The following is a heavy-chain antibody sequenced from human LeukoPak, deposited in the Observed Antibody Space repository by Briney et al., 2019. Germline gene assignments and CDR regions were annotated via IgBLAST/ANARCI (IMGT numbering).Heavy chain of an antibody. CDR3: ARERGYGGNSGYYYYYMDV. Sequence: SETLSLTCTVSGGSISSSSYFWAWIRQPPGKGLEWIGSIYYSGSTYYNPSLKSRVTIPLDTSKNQFSLKLSSVTAADTAVYYCARERGYGGNSGYYYYYMDVWGKGTTVTVSS. CDR1: GGSISSSSYF. J-gene: IGHJ6*03. CDR2: IYYSGST. D-gene: IGHD4-23*01. V-gene: IGHV4-39*07.